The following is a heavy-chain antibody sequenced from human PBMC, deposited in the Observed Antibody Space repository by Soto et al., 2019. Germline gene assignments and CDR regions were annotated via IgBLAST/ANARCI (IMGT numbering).Heavy chain of an antibody. CDR1: GFTFSNYA. J-gene: IGHJ4*02. CDR3: APPSGGSCPY. CDR2: ISGGGGST. Sequence: GGSLRLSCAASGFTFSNYAMSWVRQAPGKGLEWLSAISGGGGSTYYADSVKGRFTISRDNSKNTLYLQMNSLRAEDTAVYYCAPPSGGSCPYWGKGTLVTVSS. V-gene: IGHV3-23*01. D-gene: IGHD2-15*01.